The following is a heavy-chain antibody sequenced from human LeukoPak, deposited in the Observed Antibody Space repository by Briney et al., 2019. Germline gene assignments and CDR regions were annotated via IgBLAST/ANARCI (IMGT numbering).Heavy chain of an antibody. D-gene: IGHD3-16*02. V-gene: IGHV4-59*01. CDR1: GGSISSYY. CDR3: AREGGYYDYVWGSYRYTGSWFDP. Sequence: PSETLSLTCTVSGGSISSYYWSWIRQPPGKGLEWIGYIYYSGSTNYNPSLKSRVTISVDTSKNQFSLKLSSVTAADTAVYYCAREGGYYDYVWGSYRYTGSWFDPWGQGTLVTVSS. CDR2: IYYSGST. J-gene: IGHJ5*02.